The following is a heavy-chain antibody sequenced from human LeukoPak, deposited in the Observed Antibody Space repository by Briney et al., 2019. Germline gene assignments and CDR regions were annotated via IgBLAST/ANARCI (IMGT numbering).Heavy chain of an antibody. CDR2: IKQDGSEK. J-gene: IGHJ4*02. V-gene: IGHV3-7*03. Sequence: GGSLRLSCAASGFTFSSYWMSWVRQAPGKGLEWVANIKQDGSEKYYVDSVKGRFTISRDNSKNTLYLQMNSLRAEDTAVYYCARESPSSSGWNDYWGQGTLVTVSS. D-gene: IGHD6-19*01. CDR1: GFTFSSYW. CDR3: ARESPSSSGWNDY.